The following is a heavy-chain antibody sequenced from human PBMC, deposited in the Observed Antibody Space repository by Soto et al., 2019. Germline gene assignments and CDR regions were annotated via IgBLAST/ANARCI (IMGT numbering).Heavy chain of an antibody. CDR3: ARDLYCSTTSCYKGDAFDI. V-gene: IGHV3-48*03. J-gene: IGHJ3*02. D-gene: IGHD2-2*02. CDR1: GFTLSTYE. Sequence: GGSLRLSCAASGFTLSTYEMNWVRQAPGKGLEWVSYISSSGSTIYYADSVKGRFTISRDNAKNSLYLQMNSLRAEDTAVYYCARDLYCSTTSCYKGDAFDIWGQGTMVTVSS. CDR2: ISSSGSTI.